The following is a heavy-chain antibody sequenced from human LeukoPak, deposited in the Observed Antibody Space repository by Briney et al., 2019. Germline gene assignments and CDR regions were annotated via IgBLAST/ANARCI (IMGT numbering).Heavy chain of an antibody. CDR2: ICPDGTVT. Sequence: PGGSLRLSCAASGFTFSTYCMHWVRQAPGKGPMWVSRICPDGTVTNYADSVKARFIISRDNARNTVYLQMNSLRVEDTAVYYCAKTTDSSGSPPGDYWGQGTLVTVSS. D-gene: IGHD3-22*01. V-gene: IGHV3-74*01. J-gene: IGHJ4*02. CDR3: AKTTDSSGSPPGDY. CDR1: GFTFSTYC.